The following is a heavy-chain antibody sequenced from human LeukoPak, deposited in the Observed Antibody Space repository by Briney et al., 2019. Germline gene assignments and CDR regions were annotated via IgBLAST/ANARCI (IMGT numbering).Heavy chain of an antibody. Sequence: GGSLRLSCAASGFTFSSYWMHWVRQAPGKGLVWVSRINSDGSSTSYADSVKGRFTISRDNAKNTLYLQMNSLRAEDTAVYYCARSPPSSPRYFFVYWGQRTLVTVSS. V-gene: IGHV3-74*01. CDR1: GFTFSSYW. J-gene: IGHJ4*02. CDR2: INSDGSST. CDR3: ARSPPSSPRYFFVY. D-gene: IGHD6-6*01.